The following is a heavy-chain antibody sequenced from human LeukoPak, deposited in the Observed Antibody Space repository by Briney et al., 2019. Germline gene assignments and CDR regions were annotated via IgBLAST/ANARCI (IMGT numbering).Heavy chain of an antibody. CDR3: ARAVSSGYDPFDY. J-gene: IGHJ4*02. Sequence: PGGSLRLSCAASGFTFSSYAMNWVRQAPGKGLEWVSAICSNDNNTYYADSVKGRFTISRDNSKNTLYLQMNSLRAEDTAVYYCARAVSSGYDPFDYWGQGTLVTVSS. CDR1: GFTFSSYA. CDR2: ICSNDNNT. D-gene: IGHD3-22*01. V-gene: IGHV3-23*01.